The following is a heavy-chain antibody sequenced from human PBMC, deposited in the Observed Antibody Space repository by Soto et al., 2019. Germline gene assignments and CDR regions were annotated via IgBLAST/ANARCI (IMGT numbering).Heavy chain of an antibody. D-gene: IGHD6-13*01. J-gene: IGHJ6*02. CDR2: MNPNSGNT. Sequence: QVQLVQSGAEVKKPGASVKVSCKASGYTFTSYDINWVRQATGQVLEWMGWMNPNSGNTGYAQKFQGRVTITKNTSISTAYMELSSLRSEDTAVYYCARRGYSSSWYYYYYYGMDVWGQGTTVTVSS. CDR1: GYTFTSYD. V-gene: IGHV1-8*01. CDR3: ARRGYSSSWYYYYYYGMDV.